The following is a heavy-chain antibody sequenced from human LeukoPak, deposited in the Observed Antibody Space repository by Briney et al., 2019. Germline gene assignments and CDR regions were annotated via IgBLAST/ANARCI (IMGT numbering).Heavy chain of an antibody. J-gene: IGHJ4*02. CDR2: SATAGAT. CDR1: GFTFSSSA. Sequence: GGSLRLSCAASGFTFSSSAMNWVRQVPGEGLEWAVASATAGATSYADSVKGRSTTSSNDSKNTLYLQMPSLRAKNTAVYYYAKKTPGTYPFEYWGQGTLVTVSP. CDR3: AKKTPGTYPFEY. D-gene: IGHD6-13*01. V-gene: IGHV3-23*01.